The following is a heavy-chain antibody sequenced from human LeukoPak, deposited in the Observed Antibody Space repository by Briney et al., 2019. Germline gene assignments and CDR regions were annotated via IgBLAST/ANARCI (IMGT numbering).Heavy chain of an antibody. CDR3: ARRYCSDGSCYSVDN. CDR2: INRDGSEK. CDR1: GFTFSNSY. Sequence: GGSLRLSCAASGFTFSNSYMTWIRQAPGKGLEWVANINRDGSEKYYVDSAMGRFTISRDNAQNSLSLKMNSLRAEDTAVYYCARRYCSDGSCYSVDNWGQGTLVTVSS. V-gene: IGHV3-7*01. D-gene: IGHD2-15*01. J-gene: IGHJ4*02.